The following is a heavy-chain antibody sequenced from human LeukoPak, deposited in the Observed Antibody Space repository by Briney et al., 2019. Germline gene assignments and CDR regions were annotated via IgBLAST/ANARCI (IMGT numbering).Heavy chain of an antibody. CDR3: AREVESWFGDLLSYFDS. V-gene: IGHV4-39*07. D-gene: IGHD3-10*01. CDR2: IYHRGNT. CDR1: GGSISSGSYY. Sequence: SETLSLTCTVSGGSISSGSYYWSWIRQPAGKGLEWIGTIYHRGNTYYNPSLMSRVTISLDTSKNQFSLRLTSVTAADTALYYCAREVESWFGDLLSYFDSWGQGTQVTVSS. J-gene: IGHJ4*02.